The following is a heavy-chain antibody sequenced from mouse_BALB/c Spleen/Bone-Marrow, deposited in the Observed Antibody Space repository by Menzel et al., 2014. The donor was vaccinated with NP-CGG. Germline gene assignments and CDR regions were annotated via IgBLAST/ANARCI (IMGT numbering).Heavy chain of an antibody. CDR2: IRNKANNLAA. D-gene: IGHD1-2*01. Sequence: EVKLVESGGGLVQPGGSMKPSCAASGFTFSDACMDWVRQSPEKGLEWVAEIRNKANNLAAYFSESVKGRFTTSRYDSKSSVYLRMNVLNPEVTGIYYCTSYYGYYWGQGTTLTVSS. J-gene: IGHJ2*01. CDR1: GFTFSDAC. V-gene: IGHV6-6*01. CDR3: TSYYGYY.